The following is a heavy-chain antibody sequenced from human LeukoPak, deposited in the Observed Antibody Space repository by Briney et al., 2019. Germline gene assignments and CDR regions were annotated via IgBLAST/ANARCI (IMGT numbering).Heavy chain of an antibody. CDR2: ISAYNGNT. D-gene: IGHD3-9*01. J-gene: IGHJ4*02. Sequence: ASVKVSCKASGYTFTGYGISRVRQAPGQGLEWMGWISAYNGNTNYAQKLQGRVTMTTDTSTSTAYMELRSLRSDDTAVYYCARDQDDILTGYYPFDYWGQGTLVTVSS. CDR3: ARDQDDILTGYYPFDY. V-gene: IGHV1-18*01. CDR1: GYTFTGYG.